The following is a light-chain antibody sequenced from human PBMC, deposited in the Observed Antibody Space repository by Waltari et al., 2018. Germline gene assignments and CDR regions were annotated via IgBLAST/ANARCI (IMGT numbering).Light chain of an antibody. V-gene: IGLV2-14*03. J-gene: IGLJ1*01. CDR1: GSHVGGYNY. Sequence: QSALTQPASVSGSPGQSITISCTGTGSHVGGYNYVSWYQQHPGKAPKLIIYDVSNRPSGVSNRFSGSKSGNTASLTISGLQAEDEADYYCTSYTSSNTLGFGTGTKVTVL. CDR2: DVS. CDR3: TSYTSSNTLG.